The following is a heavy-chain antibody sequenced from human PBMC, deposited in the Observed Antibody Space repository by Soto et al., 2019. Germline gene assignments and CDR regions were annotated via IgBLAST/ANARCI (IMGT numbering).Heavy chain of an antibody. J-gene: IGHJ6*02. V-gene: IGHV2-70*13. CDR3: ARSIRGPRKFNGMDV. Sequence: SGPTLVNPTETLTLTCTFSGFSITSPGMSVSWIRQPPGRALEWLALIERDDDDKHYSTSLKTRLTISKDTRKNQVVLTMANMDPADTATYYCARSIRGPRKFNGMDVWGQGTTVTVSS. CDR2: IERDDDDK. CDR1: GFSITSPGMS. D-gene: IGHD1-20*01.